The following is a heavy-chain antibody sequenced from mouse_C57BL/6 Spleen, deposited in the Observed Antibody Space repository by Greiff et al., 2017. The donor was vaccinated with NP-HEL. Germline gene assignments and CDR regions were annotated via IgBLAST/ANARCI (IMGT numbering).Heavy chain of an antibody. V-gene: IGHV1-42*01. CDR2: INPSTGGT. Sequence: VQLKESGPELVKPGASVKISCKASGYSFTGYYMNWVKQSPEKSLEWIGEINPSTGGTTYNQKFKAKATLTVDKSSSTAYMQLKSLTSEDSAVYYCARYAPYDYDGAWFAYWGQGTLVTVSA. D-gene: IGHD2-4*01. J-gene: IGHJ3*01. CDR3: ARYAPYDYDGAWFAY. CDR1: GYSFTGYY.